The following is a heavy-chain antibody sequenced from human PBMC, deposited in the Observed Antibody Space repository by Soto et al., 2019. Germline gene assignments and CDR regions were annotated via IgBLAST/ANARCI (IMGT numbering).Heavy chain of an antibody. CDR2: IDPSDSYT. D-gene: IGHD1-26*01. J-gene: IGHJ6*02. CDR3: ARGSGSYPDYYYYGMDV. Sequence: GKSLKISCKGSGYSFTSYWISWVRQMPGKGLEWMGRIDPSDSYTNYSPSFQGHVTISADKSISTAYLQWSSLKASDTAMYYCARGSGSYPDYYYYGMDVWGQGTTVTVSS. CDR1: GYSFTSYW. V-gene: IGHV5-10-1*01.